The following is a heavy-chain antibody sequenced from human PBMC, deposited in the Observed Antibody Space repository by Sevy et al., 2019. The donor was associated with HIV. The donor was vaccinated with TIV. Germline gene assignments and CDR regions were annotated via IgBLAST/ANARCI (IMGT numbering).Heavy chain of an antibody. CDR1: GFTFSNYW. CDR2: IKQDGSEK. CDR3: ARDKGQGWFDP. V-gene: IGHV3-7*01. Sequence: GGSLRLSCAASGFTFSNYWMSWVRQAPGKGLEWVANIKQDGSEKYYVDSVKGQFTTSRDNAKNSLSLQMNSLRAGDTAMYYCARDKGQGWFDPWGQGTLVTVSS. J-gene: IGHJ5*02.